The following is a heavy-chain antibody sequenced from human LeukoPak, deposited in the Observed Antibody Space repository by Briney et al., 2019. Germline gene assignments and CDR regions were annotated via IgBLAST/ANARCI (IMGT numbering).Heavy chain of an antibody. CDR1: GGSISSGGYY. Sequence: SETLSLTCTVSGGSISSGGYYWSWIRQHPGKGLEWIGYIYYSGSTYYNPSLKSRVTISVDTSKNQFSLKLSSVTAADTAVYYCAGARAYYYDSSGFHAFDIWGQGTMVTVSS. J-gene: IGHJ3*02. V-gene: IGHV4-31*03. D-gene: IGHD3-22*01. CDR2: IYYSGST. CDR3: AGARAYYYDSSGFHAFDI.